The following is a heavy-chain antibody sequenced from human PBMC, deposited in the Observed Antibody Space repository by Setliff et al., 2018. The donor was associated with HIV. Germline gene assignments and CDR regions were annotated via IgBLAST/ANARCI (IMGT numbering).Heavy chain of an antibody. Sequence: SETLSLTCAVYGGSFSDYYWSWIRQPPGKGLEWIGEINHSGSPNYNPSLKSRVTISVDTSKNQFSLKLSSVTAADTAVYYCARVGTYYDYVWGSYRFSFDYWGQGTLVTVS. D-gene: IGHD3-16*02. J-gene: IGHJ4*02. CDR2: INHSGSP. CDR1: GGSFSDYY. CDR3: ARVGTYYDYVWGSYRFSFDY. V-gene: IGHV4-34*01.